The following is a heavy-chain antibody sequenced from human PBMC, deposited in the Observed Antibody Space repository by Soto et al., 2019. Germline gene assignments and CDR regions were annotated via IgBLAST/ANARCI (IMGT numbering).Heavy chain of an antibody. Sequence: SETLSLTCAVYGGSFSGHYWSWSRQPPGKGLEWIGYIYYSGSTNYNPSLKSRVTISVDTSKNQFSLKLSSVTAADTAVYYCARSDGRYWGQGTLVTVSS. CDR2: IYYSGST. V-gene: IGHV4-59*11. J-gene: IGHJ4*02. CDR1: GGSFSGHY. CDR3: ARSDGRY.